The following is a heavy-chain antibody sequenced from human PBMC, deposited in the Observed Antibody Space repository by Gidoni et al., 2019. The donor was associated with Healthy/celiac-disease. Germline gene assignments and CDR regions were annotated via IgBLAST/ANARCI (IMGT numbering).Heavy chain of an antibody. D-gene: IGHD3-3*01. CDR2: ISSSGSTI. J-gene: IGHJ6*02. CDR1: GFTFSAYS. Sequence: QVQLVESGGGLVKPGGSLRLSCAASGFTFSAYSMSWFRQAPGKGLEWVSYISSSGSTIYYADSVKGRFTISRDNAKNSLYLQMNSLRAEDTAVYYCARANDVLRFLEWLPRRGDYGMEVWGQGTTVTVSS. V-gene: IGHV3-11*01. CDR3: ARANDVLRFLEWLPRRGDYGMEV.